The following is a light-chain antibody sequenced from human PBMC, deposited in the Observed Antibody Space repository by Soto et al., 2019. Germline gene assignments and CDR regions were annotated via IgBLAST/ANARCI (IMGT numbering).Light chain of an antibody. CDR2: AAS. CDR1: QSISTY. J-gene: IGKJ1*01. Sequence: DIQMTQSPSSLSASVGASVTITCRASQSISTYLNWYQQKLGKAPKLLISAASSLQSGVPSRFSGSGSGTECTLTISGLQADDVATYYCQQYDSYSGTLGQGTKVDIK. V-gene: IGKV1-39*01. CDR3: QQYDSYSGT.